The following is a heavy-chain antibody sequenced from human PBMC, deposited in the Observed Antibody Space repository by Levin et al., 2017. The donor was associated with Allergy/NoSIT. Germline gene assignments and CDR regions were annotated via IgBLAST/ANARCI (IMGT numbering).Heavy chain of an antibody. J-gene: IGHJ6*03. D-gene: IGHD3-3*01. Sequence: KISCKASGGTFSSYAISWVRQAPGQGLEWMGGIIPIFGTANYAQKFQGRVTITADKSTSTAYMELSSLRSEDTAVYYCASSPWVFGAQPNYYYYYMDVWGKGTTVTVSS. CDR2: IIPIFGTA. CDR1: GGTFSSYA. V-gene: IGHV1-69*06. CDR3: ASSPWVFGAQPNYYYYYMDV.